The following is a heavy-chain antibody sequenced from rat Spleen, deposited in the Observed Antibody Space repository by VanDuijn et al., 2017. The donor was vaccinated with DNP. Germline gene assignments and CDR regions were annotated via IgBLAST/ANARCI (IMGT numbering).Heavy chain of an antibody. D-gene: IGHD1-11*01. J-gene: IGHJ2*01. CDR1: GFTFSDYH. CDR3: ARAVNYGGSPYWFDY. Sequence: EVQLVESGGDLVQPGRSLKLSCVASGFTFSDYHMAWVRQAPKKGLEWVATISSSGSRTYYPDSVKGRFTSSRDNVKSSLYLQMNSLKSEDTATYYCARAVNYGGSPYWFDYWGQGVMVTVSS. CDR2: ISSSGSRT. V-gene: IGHV5-7*01.